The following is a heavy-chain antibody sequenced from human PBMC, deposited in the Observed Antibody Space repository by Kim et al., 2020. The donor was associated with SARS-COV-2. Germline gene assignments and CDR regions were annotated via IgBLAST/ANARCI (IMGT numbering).Heavy chain of an antibody. CDR3: ARISSVAARSYYYYYMDV. J-gene: IGHJ6*03. D-gene: IGHD6-6*01. V-gene: IGHV4-34*01. CDR1: GGSFSGYY. Sequence: SETLSLTCAVYGGSFSGYYWSWIRQPPGKGLEWIGEINHSGSTNYNPSLKSRVTISVDTSKNQFSLKLSSVTAADTAVYYCARISSVAARSYYYYYMDVWGKGTTVTVSS. CDR2: INHSGST.